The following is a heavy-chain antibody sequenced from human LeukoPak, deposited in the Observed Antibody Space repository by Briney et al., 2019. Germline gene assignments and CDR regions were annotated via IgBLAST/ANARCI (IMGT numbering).Heavy chain of an antibody. CDR1: GFTFSSYA. D-gene: IGHD1-26*01. J-gene: IGHJ4*02. CDR3: AILWELLAFDY. V-gene: IGHV3-64*04. Sequence: PGGSLRLSCSASGFTFSSYAMHWVRQAPGRGLEYVSAISSNGGSTYYADSVKGRFTISRDNSKNTLYLQMNSLRAEDTAVYYCAILWELLAFDYWGQGTLVTVSS. CDR2: ISSNGGST.